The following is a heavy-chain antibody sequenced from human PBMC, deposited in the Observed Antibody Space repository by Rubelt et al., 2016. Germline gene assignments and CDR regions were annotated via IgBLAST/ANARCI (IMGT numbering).Heavy chain of an antibody. J-gene: IGHJ4*02. Sequence: EWVSAISGSGGSTYYADSVKGRFTISRDNSKNTLYLQMNSLRAEDTAVYYCARDHDILTGYSLTFDYWGQGTLVTVSS. D-gene: IGHD3-9*01. CDR3: ARDHDILTGYSLTFDY. CDR2: ISGSGGST. V-gene: IGHV3-23*01.